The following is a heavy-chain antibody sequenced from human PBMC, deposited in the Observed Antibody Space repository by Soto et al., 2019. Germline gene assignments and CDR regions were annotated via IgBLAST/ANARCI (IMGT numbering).Heavy chain of an antibody. CDR1: GFMFSNYA. CDR2: ISADGARD. J-gene: IGHJ5*02. D-gene: IGHD6-13*01. V-gene: IGHV3-23*01. CDR3: AKDWPRDYSAAATKGDWFDP. Sequence: GGSLRLSCAASGFMFSNYAMTWVRQSSGKGLEWVSSISADGARDLYADFGKDRFTISRDNDKNTLSLQMNNLRADDSALYYCAKDWPRDYSAAATKGDWFDPWGQGTLVTVSS.